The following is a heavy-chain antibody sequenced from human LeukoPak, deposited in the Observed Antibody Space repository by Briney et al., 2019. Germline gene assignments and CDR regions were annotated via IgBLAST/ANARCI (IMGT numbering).Heavy chain of an antibody. V-gene: IGHV4-38-2*02. D-gene: IGHD3-22*01. CDR3: ARVPSYYYDSSGYYYGWFDP. CDR2: IYHSGST. CDR1: GYSISSGYY. Sequence: SETLSLTCTVSGYSISSGYYWGWIRQPPGKGLEWIGSIYHSGSTYYNPSLKSRVTISVDTPKNQFSLKLSSVTAADTAVYYCARVPSYYYDSSGYYYGWFDPWGQGTLVTVSS. J-gene: IGHJ5*02.